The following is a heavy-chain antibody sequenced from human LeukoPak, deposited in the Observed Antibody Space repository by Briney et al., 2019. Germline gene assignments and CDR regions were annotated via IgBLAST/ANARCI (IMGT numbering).Heavy chain of an antibody. J-gene: IGHJ6*03. CDR1: GGSISSTGSY. V-gene: IGHV4-39*07. D-gene: IGHD3-10*01. CDR3: ARFTHNSIIRGVPRIHYYFYYYMDV. CDR2: IYYSGTT. Sequence: SETLSLTCTVSGGSISSTGSYWGWIRQPPGKGLEWIGSIYYSGTTYYNPSLKSRVTISVDKSKNQFSLRLTSVTAADTAVYYCARFTHNSIIRGVPRIHYYFYYYMDVWGKGTTVTISS.